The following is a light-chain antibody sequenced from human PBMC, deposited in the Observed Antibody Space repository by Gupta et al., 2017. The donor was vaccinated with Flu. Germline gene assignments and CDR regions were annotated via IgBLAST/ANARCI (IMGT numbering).Light chain of an antibody. CDR3: QQHNDWLRT. V-gene: IGKV3-15*01. CDR2: SAS. Sequence: ETEMTQSPATLSVSPGERATLFCRADQNIANNVAWYQQKPGQAPRLLIYSASTRATGIPARFSGSGSGTEFTLTINSLQSEDFAVYYCQQHNDWLRTFGQGTKLDIK. J-gene: IGKJ2*01. CDR1: QNIANN.